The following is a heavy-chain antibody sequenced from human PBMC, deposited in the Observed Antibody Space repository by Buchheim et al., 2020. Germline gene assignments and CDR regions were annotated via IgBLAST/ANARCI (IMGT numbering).Heavy chain of an antibody. J-gene: IGHJ4*02. CDR2: MSSSSGII. CDR1: GFSFIDYS. V-gene: IGHV3-48*01. Sequence: EVQLVESGGGLVQPGGSLRLSCAASGFSFIDYSMNWVRQAPGKGLEWVSYMSSSSGIITYADSVKGRFTISGDSAKNSLYLQMSSLRAEDTAVYYCAKDADCSGGSCLDYWGQGTL. D-gene: IGHD2-15*01. CDR3: AKDADCSGGSCLDY.